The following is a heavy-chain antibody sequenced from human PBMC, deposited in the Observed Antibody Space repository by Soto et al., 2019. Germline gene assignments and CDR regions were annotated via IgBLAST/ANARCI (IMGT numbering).Heavy chain of an antibody. V-gene: IGHV1-69*01. CDR1: GGPFSDYA. CDR2: IIPMFGTA. Sequence: QVQLVQSGAEVKKPGSSVKVSCKVSGGPFSDYAVSWVRQAPGQGLEWMGGIIPMFGTANYAQKFQGRVTIPADESTTTAYMELRSLSSEDTAVYYCARDLDYYGSGNYYNRIDYWGQGTLVTVSS. D-gene: IGHD3-10*01. CDR3: ARDLDYYGSGNYYNRIDY. J-gene: IGHJ4*02.